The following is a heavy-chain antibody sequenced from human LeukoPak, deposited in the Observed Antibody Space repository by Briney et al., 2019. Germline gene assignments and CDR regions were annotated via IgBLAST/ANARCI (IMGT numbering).Heavy chain of an antibody. V-gene: IGHV3-23*01. J-gene: IGHJ4*02. Sequence: PGGSLRLSCAASGFTVSSNYMSWVRQAPGKGLEWVSAISGSGGSTYYADSVKGRFTISRDNSKNTLYLQMNSLRAEDTAVYYCAKGYSYGHIDYWGQGTLVTVSS. CDR3: AKGYSYGHIDY. CDR1: GFTVSSNY. CDR2: ISGSGGST. D-gene: IGHD5-18*01.